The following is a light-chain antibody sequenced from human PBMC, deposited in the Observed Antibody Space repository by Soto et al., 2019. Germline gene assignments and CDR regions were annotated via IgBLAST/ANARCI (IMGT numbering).Light chain of an antibody. CDR3: QHFRSFPIT. J-gene: IGKJ5*01. CDR2: DAY. Sequence: IQITQSPSTLSASVGDRGTITCRASQSISSWLAWYQQKPGKAPKLLIYDAYSLESGVPSRFSGSGSGTDFTLTISSLQPEDFATYYCQHFRSFPITVGQGTRLEIK. CDR1: QSISSW. V-gene: IGKV1-5*01.